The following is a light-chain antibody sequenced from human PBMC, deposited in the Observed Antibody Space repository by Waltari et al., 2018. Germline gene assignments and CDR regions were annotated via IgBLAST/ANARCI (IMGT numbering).Light chain of an antibody. CDR1: QSVKSS. CDR2: GGS. Sequence: ILLTQSPATLSVSPGETATLSCRASQSVKSSLAWYQQKPGQAPRLLIYGGSAKATGTPARFSGFGSETEFTLTISSLQSEDFAVYYCQHYSWPPYSFGQGTNVEIK. CDR3: QHYSWPPYS. V-gene: IGKV3-15*01. J-gene: IGKJ2*03.